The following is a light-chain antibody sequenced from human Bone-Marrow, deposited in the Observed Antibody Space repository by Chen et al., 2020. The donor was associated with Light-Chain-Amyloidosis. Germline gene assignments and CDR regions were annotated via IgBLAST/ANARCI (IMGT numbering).Light chain of an antibody. CDR3: QVCNRCSDRRV. V-gene: IGLV3-21*02. CDR2: DVS. Sequence: SSVLTQPSSVSVAPGQTATIACGGNNIGSTSVHWYQQTPGQAPLLVVYDVSDRPSGIPERLSGSNSGHTATLTISRVEAEDEADYYCQVCNRCSDRRVFGGGTKLTVL. J-gene: IGLJ3*02. CDR1: NIGSTS.